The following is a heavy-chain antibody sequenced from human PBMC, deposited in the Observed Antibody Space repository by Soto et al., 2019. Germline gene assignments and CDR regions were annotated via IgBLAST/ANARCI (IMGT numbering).Heavy chain of an antibody. V-gene: IGHV5-10-1*01. CDR3: PSRAIRGQRRGGDWFDT. Sequence: GESLKISCTASGYSFTTYWISWVRQMPGKGLEWMGRIDPSDSHANYSPSFQGHVIMSVDKSINTAYLQWTGLKTSDTAIYFCPSRAIRGQRRGGDWFDTWGKLSLVTVSS. J-gene: IGHJ5*02. CDR2: IDPSDSHA. D-gene: IGHD3-10*01. CDR1: GYSFTTYW.